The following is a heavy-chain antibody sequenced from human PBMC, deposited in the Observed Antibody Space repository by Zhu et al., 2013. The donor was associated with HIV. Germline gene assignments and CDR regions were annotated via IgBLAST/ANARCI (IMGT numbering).Heavy chain of an antibody. J-gene: IGHJ4*02. D-gene: IGHD6-19*01. CDR2: MNPNSGNT. CDR1: GGTFSRYA. V-gene: IGHV1-8*01. CDR3: ACEVSKRIAVAGDDY. Sequence: QVKLVQSGAEVKKPGSSMKVSCMASGGTFSRYAINWVRQATGQGLEWMGWMNPNSGNTGYAQKFQGRVTMTRNTSISTAYMELSSLRSEDTAVYYCACEVSKRIAVAGDDYWGQGTLVTVSS.